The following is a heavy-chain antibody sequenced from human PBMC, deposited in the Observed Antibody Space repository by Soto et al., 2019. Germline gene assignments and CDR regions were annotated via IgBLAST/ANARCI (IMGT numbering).Heavy chain of an antibody. D-gene: IGHD2-8*02. CDR1: RFSLSTSGVG. CDR3: EHIKAGVVYAIICALFDY. V-gene: IGHV2-5*02. CDR2: IYFDDDK. Sequence: GXTLVTPTKTLTXSCTFCRFSLSTSGVGVVWIRQPPVKALEWLALIYFDDDKRYSPSMKSRLTINKDTSKNQVFLTMTNMDPVHTATYYCEHIKAGVVYAIICALFDYWGQGTLVTVSS. J-gene: IGHJ4*02.